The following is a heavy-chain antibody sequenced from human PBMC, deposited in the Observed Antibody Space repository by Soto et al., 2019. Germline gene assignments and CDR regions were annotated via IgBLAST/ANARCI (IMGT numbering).Heavy chain of an antibody. CDR3: ARKNSGTFALDY. D-gene: IGHD1-26*01. Sequence: PGGSLRLSCAASGFTFSIYWMTWVRQAPGKGLEWVADIKQDGSEKYYVDSVKGRFTISRDSAKNSLYLQMNSLRAGDTAIYYCARKNSGTFALDYWGQGTLVTGSS. J-gene: IGHJ4*02. V-gene: IGHV3-7*01. CDR1: GFTFSIYW. CDR2: IKQDGSEK.